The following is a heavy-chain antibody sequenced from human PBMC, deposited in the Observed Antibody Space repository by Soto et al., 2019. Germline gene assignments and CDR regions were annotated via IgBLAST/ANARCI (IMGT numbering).Heavy chain of an antibody. J-gene: IGHJ4*02. V-gene: IGHV4-39*01. CDR1: GGSISSSSYY. CDR3: ARPSNYYDSSGYYWNFDY. CDR2: IYYSGST. Sequence: SETPSLTCTVSGGSISSSSYYWGWIRQPPGKGLEWIGSIYYSGSTYYNPSLKSRVTISVDTSKNQFSLKLSSVTAADTAVYYCARPSNYYDSSGYYWNFDYWGQGTLVTVSS. D-gene: IGHD3-22*01.